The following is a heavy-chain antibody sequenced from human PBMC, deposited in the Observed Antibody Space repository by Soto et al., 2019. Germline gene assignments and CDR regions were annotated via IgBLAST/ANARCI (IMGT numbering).Heavy chain of an antibody. D-gene: IGHD3-16*01. Sequence: SQTLSLTCAISGDSVSSNSASWNWLRQSPSRGLEWLGRTYYRSKRYNDYAVSVKSRITINPDTSKNQFSLQLSSVTPEDTAVYYCTKGGDAFDIWGQGTMVTVSS. CDR3: TKGGDAFDI. CDR1: GDSVSSNSAS. CDR2: TYYRSKRYN. J-gene: IGHJ3*02. V-gene: IGHV6-1*01.